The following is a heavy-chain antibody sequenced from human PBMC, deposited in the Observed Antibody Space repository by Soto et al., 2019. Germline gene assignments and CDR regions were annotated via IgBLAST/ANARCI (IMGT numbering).Heavy chain of an antibody. CDR1: GGSFSGYY. CDR2: INHSGST. D-gene: IGHD3-10*01. V-gene: IGHV4-34*01. J-gene: IGHJ6*02. CDR3: ERGKIGGSGSYYKVPYYYYGMDV. Sequence: SETLSLTCAVYGGSFSGYYWSWIRQPPGKGLEWIGEINHSGSTNYNPSLKSRVTISVDTSKNQFSLKLSSVTAADTAVYYCERGKIGGSGSYYKVPYYYYGMDVWGQGTTVTVSS.